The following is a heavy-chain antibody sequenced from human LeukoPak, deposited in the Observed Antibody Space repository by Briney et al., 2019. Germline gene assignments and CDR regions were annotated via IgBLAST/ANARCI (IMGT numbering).Heavy chain of an antibody. CDR1: GGTFSSYA. D-gene: IGHD5-18*01. J-gene: IGHJ2*01. CDR3: AKGGLQTRNWYFAL. Sequence: SVKVSCKASGGTFSSYAISWVRQAPGQGLEWMGGIIPIFGTANYAQKFQGRVTITADKSTSTAYMELSSLRSEDTAVYYCAKGGLQTRNWYFALWGRGTLVTVSS. V-gene: IGHV1-69*06. CDR2: IIPIFGTA.